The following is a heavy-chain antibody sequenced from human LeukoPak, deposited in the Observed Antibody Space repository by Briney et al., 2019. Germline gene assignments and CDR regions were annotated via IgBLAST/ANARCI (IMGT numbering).Heavy chain of an antibody. CDR3: ARHFIGYQLPTDAFDI. CDR1: GGSISSYY. D-gene: IGHD2-2*01. CDR2: IYYSGST. V-gene: IGHV4-59*01. Sequence: PETLSLTCTVSGGSISSYYWSWIRQPPGKGLEWIGYIYYSGSTNYNPSLKSRVTISVDTSKNQFSLKLSSVTAADTAVYYCARHFIGYQLPTDAFDIWGQGTMVTVSS. J-gene: IGHJ3*02.